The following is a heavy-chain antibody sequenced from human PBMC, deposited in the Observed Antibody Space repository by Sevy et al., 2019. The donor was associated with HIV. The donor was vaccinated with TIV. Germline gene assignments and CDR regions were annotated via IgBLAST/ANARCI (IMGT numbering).Heavy chain of an antibody. D-gene: IGHD3-22*01. CDR1: GGSISSGDYY. Sequence: SETLSLTCTVSGGSISSGDYYWSWIRQPPGKGLEWIGYIYYSGSTYYNPSLKSRVTISVDTSKNQFSLKLSSVTAADTAVYYCARGRANYYDSSGYFERYGMDFWGQGTTVTVSS. V-gene: IGHV4-30-4*01. CDR3: ARGRANYYDSSGYFERYGMDF. CDR2: IYYSGST. J-gene: IGHJ6*02.